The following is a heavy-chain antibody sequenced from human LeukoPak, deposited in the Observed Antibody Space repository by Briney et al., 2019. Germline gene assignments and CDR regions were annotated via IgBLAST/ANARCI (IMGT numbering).Heavy chain of an antibody. CDR2: IWSDGVNK. CDR3: ARVHVPYCSSTSCSPFDY. D-gene: IGHD2-2*01. Sequence: PGGSLRLSCAASGFSYNTHGMHWIRQAPGKGLEWVAFIWSDGVNKYHAHSVEGRFTISRDNAKNSLYLQMNSLRAEDTAVYYCARVHVPYCSSTSCSPFDYWGQGTLVTVSS. V-gene: IGHV3-33*01. CDR1: GFSYNTHG. J-gene: IGHJ4*02.